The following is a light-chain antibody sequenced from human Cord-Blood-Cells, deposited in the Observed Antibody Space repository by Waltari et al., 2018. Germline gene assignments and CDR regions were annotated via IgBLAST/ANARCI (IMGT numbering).Light chain of an antibody. CDR2: QDS. CDR1: KLGDKY. J-gene: IGLJ2*01. CDR3: QAGDSSTVV. Sequence: SYELTQPPSVSVSPGQTASITCSADKLGDKYAGWYQQKPGQSPVLVIYQDSNRPSGSPERFSSSNAGNKAALTISGTQAMDEADYYGQAGDSSTVVFGGGTKLTVL. V-gene: IGLV3-1*01.